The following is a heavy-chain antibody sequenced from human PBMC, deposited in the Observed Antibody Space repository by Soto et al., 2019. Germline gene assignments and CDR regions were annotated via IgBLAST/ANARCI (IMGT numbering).Heavy chain of an antibody. V-gene: IGHV3-21*01. D-gene: IGHD3-16*01. CDR1: GFTFSSYT. J-gene: IGHJ3*02. Sequence: EVQLVESGGGLVKPGGSLRLSCAAFGFTFSSYTMNWVRQAPGKGLEWVSSISSSSSYIYYADSVKGRFTITRDNAKTSLYLQMNTRRAEDTAVYYCARDRGGDLKDFDIWGQGTMVTVSS. CDR3: ARDRGGDLKDFDI. CDR2: ISSSSSYI.